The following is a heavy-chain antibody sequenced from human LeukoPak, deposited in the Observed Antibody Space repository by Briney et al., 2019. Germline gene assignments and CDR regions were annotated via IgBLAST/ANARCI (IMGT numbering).Heavy chain of an antibody. V-gene: IGHV3-23*01. CDR2: ISGSGGST. J-gene: IGHJ4*02. D-gene: IGHD4-17*01. CDR3: AKRSFYGDFDF. CDR1: GFTFSSYA. Sequence: GGSLRLSCAASGFTFSSYAMSWVRQAPGKGLEWVSAISGSGGSTYYADSVNGRFTISRDNSKNILYLQMNSLRAEDTAVYYCAKRSFYGDFDFWGQGTLVTVSS.